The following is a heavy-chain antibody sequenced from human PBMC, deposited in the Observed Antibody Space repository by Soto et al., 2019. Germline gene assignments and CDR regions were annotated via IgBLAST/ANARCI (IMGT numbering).Heavy chain of an antibody. D-gene: IGHD2-15*01. V-gene: IGHV3-23*01. CDR3: AATGCSGGSCYSSYYYYYGMDV. Sequence: GGSLRLSCAASGFTFSSYAMSWVRQAPGKGLEWVSAISGSGGSTYYADSVKGRFTISRDNSKNTLYLQMNSLRSEDTAVYYCAATGCSGGSCYSSYYYYYGMDVWGQGTTVTVSS. CDR1: GFTFSSYA. J-gene: IGHJ6*02. CDR2: ISGSGGST.